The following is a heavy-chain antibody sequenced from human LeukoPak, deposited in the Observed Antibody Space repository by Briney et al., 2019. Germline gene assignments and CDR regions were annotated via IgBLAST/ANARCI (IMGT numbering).Heavy chain of an antibody. CDR1: GFTFSSYG. CDR3: AKVIIGYRVPTGGYYYYYGMDV. Sequence: PGGSLRLSCAASGFTFSSYGMHWVRQAPGKGLEWVAFIRYDGSNKYYADSVKGRFTISRDNSKNTLYLQMNSLRAEDTAVYYCAKVIIGYRVPTGGYYYYYGMDVWGQGTTVTVSS. J-gene: IGHJ6*02. D-gene: IGHD2/OR15-2a*01. CDR2: IRYDGSNK. V-gene: IGHV3-30*02.